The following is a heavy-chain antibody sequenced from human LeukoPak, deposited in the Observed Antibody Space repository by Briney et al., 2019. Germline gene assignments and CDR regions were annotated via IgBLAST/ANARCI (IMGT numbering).Heavy chain of an antibody. D-gene: IGHD4-17*01. CDR3: ARAKALTTVTTWRYYFDY. Sequence: PSETLSLTCAVYGGSFSGYYRSWIRQPPGKGLEWIGEINHSGSTNYNPSLKSRVTISVDTSKNQFSLKLSSVTAADTAVYYCARAKALTTVTTWRYYFDYWGQGTLVTVSS. V-gene: IGHV4-34*01. CDR2: INHSGST. J-gene: IGHJ4*02. CDR1: GGSFSGYY.